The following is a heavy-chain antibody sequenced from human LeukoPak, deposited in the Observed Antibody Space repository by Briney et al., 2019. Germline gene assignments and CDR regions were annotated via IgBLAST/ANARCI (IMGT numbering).Heavy chain of an antibody. J-gene: IGHJ6*02. CDR3: ARDIAVAGYYYYGMDV. CDR1: GFTFDDYT. CDR2: ISRSSITI. D-gene: IGHD6-19*01. Sequence: GGSLRLSCAASGFTFDDYTMHWVRQAPGKGLEWVSYISRSSITIHYADSVKGRFTISRDNAKNSLYLQMNSLRAEDTAVYYCARDIAVAGYYYYGMDVWGQGTTVTVSS. V-gene: IGHV3-48*04.